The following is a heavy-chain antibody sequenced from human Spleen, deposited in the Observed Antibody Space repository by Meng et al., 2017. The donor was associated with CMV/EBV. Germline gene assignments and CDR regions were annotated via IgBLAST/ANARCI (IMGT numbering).Heavy chain of an antibody. CDR1: GGSFSGYY. V-gene: IGHV4-34*01. J-gene: IGHJ5*02. D-gene: IGHD3-3*01. CDR3: ARGHAQAYYNFWSGYYNWFDP. CDR2: INNSGST. Sequence: SETLSLTCAVYGGSFSGYYLSWIRQSPGKGLEWIGEINNSGSTNYIPSLRSRVTISLDTSNKQVSLRLTSVTAADTAVYYCARGHAQAYYNFWSGYYNWFDPWGQGTLVTVSS.